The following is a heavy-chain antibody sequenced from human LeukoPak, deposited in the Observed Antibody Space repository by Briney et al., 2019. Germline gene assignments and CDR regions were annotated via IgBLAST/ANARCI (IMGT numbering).Heavy chain of an antibody. J-gene: IGHJ5*02. D-gene: IGHD6-19*01. V-gene: IGHV3-48*01. CDR1: GFTFNTYT. Sequence: GGSLRLSCAASGFTFNTYTMNWVRQAPGKGLEWVSYISGSSGIIDYADSVRGRFTISRDNAKNSLYLQMNSLRTEDTAVYHCAKDLYGSGWYNYFDPWGQGALVTVSS. CDR3: AKDLYGSGWYNYFDP. CDR2: ISGSSGII.